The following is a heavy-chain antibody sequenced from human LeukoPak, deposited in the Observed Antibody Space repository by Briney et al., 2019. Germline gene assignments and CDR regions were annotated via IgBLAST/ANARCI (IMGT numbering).Heavy chain of an antibody. V-gene: IGHV4-34*01. D-gene: IGHD6-19*01. CDR2: INHSEST. Sequence: PSETLSLTCAVYGGSFSGYYWSWIRQPPGKGLEWIGEINHSESTNYNPSLKSRVTISVDTSKNQFSLKLSSVTAADTAVYYCARGHRSSGWFYSFLGPWGQGTLVTVSS. J-gene: IGHJ5*02. CDR1: GGSFSGYY. CDR3: ARGHRSSGWFYSFLGP.